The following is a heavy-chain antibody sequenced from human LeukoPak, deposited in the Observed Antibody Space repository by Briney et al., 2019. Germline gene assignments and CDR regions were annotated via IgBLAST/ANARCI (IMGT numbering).Heavy chain of an antibody. CDR2: IKQGGSEK. V-gene: IGHV3-7*01. D-gene: IGHD3-22*01. CDR1: GFIFSNYW. Sequence: GGSLRLSCAASGFIFSNYWMSWVRQAPGKGLEWVANIKQGGSEKYYVDSVKGRFTISRDNAKNSLYLQMNSLRAEDTAVYYCARGASYFDSSGYYLDYWGQGTLVTVSP. J-gene: IGHJ4*02. CDR3: ARGASYFDSSGYYLDY.